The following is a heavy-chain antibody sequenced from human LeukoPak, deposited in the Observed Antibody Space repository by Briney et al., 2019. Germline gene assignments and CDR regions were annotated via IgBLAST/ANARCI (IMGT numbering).Heavy chain of an antibody. Sequence: PSETLSLTCTVSGGSIRSSYYYWGWIRQPPGKGLEWIGSIYDSWSTYYNPSLKSRVTISVDTSKNQFSLKLSSVTAADTAVYYCARGWRITMVRGVPYYFDYWGQGTLVTVSS. J-gene: IGHJ4*02. V-gene: IGHV4-39*07. CDR2: IYDSWST. CDR1: GGSIRSSYYY. CDR3: ARGWRITMVRGVPYYFDY. D-gene: IGHD3-10*01.